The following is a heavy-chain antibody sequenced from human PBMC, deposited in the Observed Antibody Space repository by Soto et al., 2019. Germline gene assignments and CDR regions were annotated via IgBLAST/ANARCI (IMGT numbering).Heavy chain of an antibody. J-gene: IGHJ4*02. D-gene: IGHD3-16*01. V-gene: IGHV3-30-3*01. CDR2: MSYDGSNK. CDR1: GFTFSSYA. Sequence: QVQLVESGGGVVQPGRSLRLSCAASGFTFSSYAMHWFRRAPGKGLEWMAVMSYDGSNKYYADSVKGRFTISRDNSKNTLYMQMNSLRHEETALYYCARDGGAYWGQGTLVLVSS. CDR3: ARDGGAY.